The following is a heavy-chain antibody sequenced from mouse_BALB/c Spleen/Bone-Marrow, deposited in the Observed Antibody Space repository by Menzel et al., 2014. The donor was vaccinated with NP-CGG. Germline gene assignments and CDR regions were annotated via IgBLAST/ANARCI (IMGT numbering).Heavy chain of an antibody. CDR2: IYPGNVNT. V-gene: IGHV1S56*01. J-gene: IGHJ2*01. Sequence: QVQLQQSGPELVKPGASVRISCKASDYTFASYYIHWVKQRPGQGLEWIGWIYPGNVNTKYNEKFKGKATLTADKSSSTAYLQLSSLTSEDSAVYFCASGDYWGQGTTLTVSS. CDR3: ASGDY. CDR1: DYTFASYY.